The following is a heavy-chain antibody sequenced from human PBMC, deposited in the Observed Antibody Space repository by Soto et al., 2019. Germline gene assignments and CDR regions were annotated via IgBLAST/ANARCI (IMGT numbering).Heavy chain of an antibody. V-gene: IGHV4-4*02. CDR3: ARAPRYCSGGSCYPVRIDY. CDR2: IYHSGST. CDR1: GGSISSSNW. Sequence: SETLSLTCAVSGGSISSSNWWSWVRQPPGKGLEWIGEIYHSGSTNYNPSLKSRVTISVDKSKNQFSLKLSSVTAADTAVYYCARAPRYCSGGSCYPVRIDYWGQGTLVTVSS. J-gene: IGHJ4*02. D-gene: IGHD2-15*01.